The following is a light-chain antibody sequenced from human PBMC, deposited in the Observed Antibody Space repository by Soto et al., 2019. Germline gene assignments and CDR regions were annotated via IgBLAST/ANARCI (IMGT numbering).Light chain of an antibody. V-gene: IGKV3-20*01. J-gene: IGKJ5*01. Sequence: VVLKQSAGTVSLSPGERATLSCKTSQSRGSNFLAWYQHKPGQAPRLLIYASSNRATGIPDRFSGSASGTDFTLTINRLEPEDFAVYYCQLYGISPNFGQGTRLEIK. CDR3: QLYGISPN. CDR2: ASS. CDR1: QSRGSNF.